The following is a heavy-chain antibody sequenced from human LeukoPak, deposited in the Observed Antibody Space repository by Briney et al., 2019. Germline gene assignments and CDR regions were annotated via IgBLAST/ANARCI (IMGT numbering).Heavy chain of an antibody. CDR1: GGSFSGYY. Sequence: PSETLSLTCAVYGGSFSGYYWSWIRQLPGKGLEWIGDINHSGSTNYNPSLKSRVTISVDTSKNQFSLKLSSVTAADTAVYYCASVHYYDSSGYYWGQGTLVTVSS. J-gene: IGHJ4*02. CDR2: INHSGST. CDR3: ASVHYYDSSGYY. V-gene: IGHV4-34*01. D-gene: IGHD3-22*01.